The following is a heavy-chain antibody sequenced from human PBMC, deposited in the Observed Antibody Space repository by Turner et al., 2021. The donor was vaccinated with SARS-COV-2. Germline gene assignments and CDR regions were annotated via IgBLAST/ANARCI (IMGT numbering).Heavy chain of an antibody. CDR2: IYSGGTT. J-gene: IGHJ4*02. CDR3: ARGEIRGVTGDY. D-gene: IGHD3-10*01. CDR1: GFTVSNNY. V-gene: IGHV3-66*01. Sequence: EVQLVQSGGGLVQPGGSLRLSCTASGFTVSNNYMSWVRQGPGKGLEWFSLIYSGGTTKYADSVKGRFTISRDNSKNTLYLQMNSLRAEDTAVYYCARGEIRGVTGDYWGRGTLVTVSS.